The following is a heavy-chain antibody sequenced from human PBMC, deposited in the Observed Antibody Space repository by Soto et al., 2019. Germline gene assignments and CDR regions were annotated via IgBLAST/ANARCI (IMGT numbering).Heavy chain of an antibody. CDR1: GFTFSSYG. CDR2: ISYDGSNK. V-gene: IGHV3-30*18. J-gene: IGHJ6*02. D-gene: IGHD6-6*01. CDR3: AKLAIAAPRGDV. Sequence: GGSLRLSCAASGFTFSSYGMHWVRQAPGKGLEWVAVISYDGSNKYYADSVKGRFTISRDNSKNTLYLQMNSLRAEDTAVYYCAKLAIAAPRGDVWGQGTTVTVSS.